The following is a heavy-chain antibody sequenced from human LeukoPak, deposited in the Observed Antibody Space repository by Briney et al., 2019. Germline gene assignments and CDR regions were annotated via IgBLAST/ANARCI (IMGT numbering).Heavy chain of an antibody. J-gene: IGHJ4*02. Sequence: SETLSLTCAVYGESFRGYYWSGIRQPPGKGWEWVGEINHSGITNYNPSLKSRVTISVDTSKNQFSLKLNSVTAADTALYYCARAATDSGYDWTTFDYWGQGTLVTVSS. D-gene: IGHD5-12*01. V-gene: IGHV4-34*01. CDR1: GESFRGYY. CDR2: INHSGIT. CDR3: ARAATDSGYDWTTFDY.